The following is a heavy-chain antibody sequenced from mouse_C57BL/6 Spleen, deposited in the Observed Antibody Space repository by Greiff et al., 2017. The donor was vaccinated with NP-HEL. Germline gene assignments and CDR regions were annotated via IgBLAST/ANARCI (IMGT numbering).Heavy chain of an antibody. D-gene: IGHD2-2*01. V-gene: IGHV1-15*01. J-gene: IGHJ4*01. Sequence: QVQLQQSGAELVRPGASVTLSCKASGYTFTDYEMHWVKQTPVHGLEWIGAIDPETGGTAYNQKFKGKAVLTADKSSSTAYMELRSLTSEDSAVYYCTRRGLHSSMDYWGQGTSVTVSS. CDR3: TRRGLHSSMDY. CDR1: GYTFTDYE. CDR2: IDPETGGT.